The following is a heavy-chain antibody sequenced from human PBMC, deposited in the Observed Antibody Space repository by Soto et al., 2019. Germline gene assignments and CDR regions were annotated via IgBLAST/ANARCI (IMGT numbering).Heavy chain of an antibody. V-gene: IGHV3-21*01. J-gene: IGHJ6*02. CDR2: ISSSSSYI. CDR1: GFTFSSYS. Sequence: GGSLRLSCAASGFTFSSYSMNWVRQAPGKGLEWVPSISSSSSYIYYADSVKGRFTISRDNAKNSLYLQMNSLRAEDTAVYYCARVRYRRGSIEDYYYYGMDVWGQGTTVTVSS. D-gene: IGHD5-18*01. CDR3: ARVRYRRGSIEDYYYYGMDV.